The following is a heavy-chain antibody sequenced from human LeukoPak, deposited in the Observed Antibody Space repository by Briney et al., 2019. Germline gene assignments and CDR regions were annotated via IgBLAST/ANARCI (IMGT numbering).Heavy chain of an antibody. CDR2: INPSGGST. CDR3: ARDHSLNSSSWDNWFDP. J-gene: IGHJ5*02. V-gene: IGHV1-46*01. Sequence: GASVKVSCKASGYTFTSYYMHWVRQAPGQGLEWMGIINPSGGSTSYAQKFQGRVTISVDKSKNQFSLKLSSVTAADTAVYYCARDHSLNSSSWDNWFDPWGQGTLVTVSS. CDR1: GYTFTSYY. D-gene: IGHD6-13*01.